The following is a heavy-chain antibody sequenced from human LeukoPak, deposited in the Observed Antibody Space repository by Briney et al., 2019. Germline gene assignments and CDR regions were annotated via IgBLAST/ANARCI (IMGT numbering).Heavy chain of an antibody. V-gene: IGHV1-69*13. CDR2: IIPIFGTA. Sequence: GASVKVSRKASGGTFSSYAISWVRQAPGQGLEWMGGIIPIFGTANYAQKFQGRVTITADESTSTAYMELSSLRSEDTAVYYCARACGGSQFFGYWGQGTLVTVSS. CDR1: GGTFSSYA. D-gene: IGHD3-16*01. J-gene: IGHJ4*02. CDR3: ARACGGSQFFGY.